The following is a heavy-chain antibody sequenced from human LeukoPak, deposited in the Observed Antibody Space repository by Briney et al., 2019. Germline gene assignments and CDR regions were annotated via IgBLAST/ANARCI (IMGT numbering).Heavy chain of an antibody. V-gene: IGHV4-39*01. D-gene: IGHD3-10*01. CDR1: GGSISGHSYY. CDR3: ARYGDYLDGSGTYYAPFDN. CDR2: MFYSGST. Sequence: PSETLSLTCTVSGGSISGHSYYWGWIRQPPGKGLEWIGSMFYSGSTNYNPSLKRRVTISVDTSKNQFSLRLSSVTAADTAMYYCARYGDYLDGSGTYYAPFDNWGQGTLVTASS. J-gene: IGHJ4*02.